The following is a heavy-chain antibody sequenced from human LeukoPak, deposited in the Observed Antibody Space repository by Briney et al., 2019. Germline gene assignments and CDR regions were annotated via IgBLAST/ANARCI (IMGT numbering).Heavy chain of an antibody. CDR2: IWFDGSIK. Sequence: GSSLRLSCAASGFIFNTYGMHWVRQAPGKGLEWVAVIWFDGSIKYYADSVKGRFTISRDNSKNTLYLQMNSLRAEDTAVYYCARGGCSSTSCYLFDYWGQGTLVTVSS. CDR3: ARGGCSSTSCYLFDY. J-gene: IGHJ4*02. D-gene: IGHD2-2*01. CDR1: GFIFNTYG. V-gene: IGHV3-33*01.